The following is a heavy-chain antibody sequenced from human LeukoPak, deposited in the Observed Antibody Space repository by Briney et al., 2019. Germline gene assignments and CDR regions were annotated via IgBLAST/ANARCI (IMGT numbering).Heavy chain of an antibody. J-gene: IGHJ6*02. D-gene: IGHD1-26*01. CDR3: SKDHKWELDYDYYGVDV. V-gene: IGHV3-30*18. CDR1: GFTFSAYG. Sequence: GSLRLSCVGSGFTFSAYGMHWVRQAPGKGLEWVAVISYDGSNKYYADSVKGRFTISRDNSKNTLYLQMTSLRAEDTAVYSCSKDHKWELDYDYYGVDVWGQGTTVTVSS. CDR2: ISYDGSNK.